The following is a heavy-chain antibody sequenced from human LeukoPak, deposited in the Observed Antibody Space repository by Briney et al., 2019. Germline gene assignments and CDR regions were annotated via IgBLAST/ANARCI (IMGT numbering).Heavy chain of an antibody. D-gene: IGHD3-10*01. CDR2: INHSGRT. V-gene: IGHV4-39*07. Sequence: TSETLSLTCTVSGGSISSSSYYWSWIRQPPGKGLEWIGEINHSGRTNYNPSLKSRVTISVDTSKNQFSLKLNSVTAADTAVYYCARPRGSYYNVEGLVFDYWGQGTLVTVSS. J-gene: IGHJ4*02. CDR3: ARPRGSYYNVEGLVFDY. CDR1: GGSISSSSYY.